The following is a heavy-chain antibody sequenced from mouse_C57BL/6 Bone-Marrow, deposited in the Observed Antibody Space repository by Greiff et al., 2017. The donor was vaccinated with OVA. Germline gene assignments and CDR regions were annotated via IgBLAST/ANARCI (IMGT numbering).Heavy chain of an antibody. CDR2: IYPRSGNT. D-gene: IGHD1-1*01. V-gene: IGHV1-81*01. CDR3: ARIGTTVVATGYFDY. CDR1: GYTFTSYG. J-gene: IGHJ2*01. Sequence: VQRVESGAELARPGASVKLSCKASGYTFTSYGISWVKQRTGQGLEWIGEIYPRSGNTYYNEKFKGKATLTADKSSSKAYMELRSLTSEDSAVYFCARIGTTVVATGYFDYWGQGTTLTVSS.